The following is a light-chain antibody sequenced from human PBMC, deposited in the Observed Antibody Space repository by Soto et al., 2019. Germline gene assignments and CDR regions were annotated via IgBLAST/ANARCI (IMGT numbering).Light chain of an antibody. CDR2: KAS. CDR3: QQYNSYWA. J-gene: IGKJ1*01. V-gene: IGKV1-5*03. Sequence: DIQMTQSPSTLSASVGDRVTLTCRASQSISSWLAWYQQKPGKAHKLLIYKASSLESGVPSRFSGSGPGTEFTLTISSLQPDDFATYYCQQYNSYWAFGQGTKVDIK. CDR1: QSISSW.